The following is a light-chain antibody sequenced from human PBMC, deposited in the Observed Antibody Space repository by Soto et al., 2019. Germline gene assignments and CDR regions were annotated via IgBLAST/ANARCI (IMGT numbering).Light chain of an antibody. CDR3: SSYTSSSTLAWV. Sequence: QSALTQPASVSGSPGQSITISCTGTSSDVGGYNYVSWYQQHPGKAPKLMIYDVSNRPSGVSNRFSGSKSGNTASLTISELQAEDEADYYCSSYTSSSTLAWVFGGGTKVTVL. V-gene: IGLV2-14*01. J-gene: IGLJ3*02. CDR2: DVS. CDR1: SSDVGGYNY.